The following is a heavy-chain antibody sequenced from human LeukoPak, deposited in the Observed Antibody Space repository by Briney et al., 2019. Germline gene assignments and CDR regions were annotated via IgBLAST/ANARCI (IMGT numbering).Heavy chain of an antibody. CDR3: ARDRGNLGVLGY. J-gene: IGHJ4*02. V-gene: IGHV1-46*01. CDR2: INPSGGST. D-gene: IGHD3-16*01. Sequence: EASVKVSCTASGYTFTSYYMHWVRQAPGQGLEWMGIINPSGGSTSYAQKFQGRVTMTRDTSTSTVYMELSSLRSEDTAVYYCARDRGNLGVLGYWGQGTLVTVSS. CDR1: GYTFTSYY.